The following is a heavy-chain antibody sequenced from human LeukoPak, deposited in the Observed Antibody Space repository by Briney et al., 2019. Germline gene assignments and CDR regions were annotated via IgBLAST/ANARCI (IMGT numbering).Heavy chain of an antibody. D-gene: IGHD6-19*01. CDR2: INTNSGGR. J-gene: IGHJ3*02. CDR3: ARASRSENYNSGPFVS. Sequence: ASVKVSCKASGYTFTDYYIHWVRQAPGQGLECMGWINTNSGGRRYTQKSQGRVTMTWDTSISTAYMEMSSLTFDDTAMYFCARASRSENYNSGPFVSWGKGRKGTVS. V-gene: IGHV1-2*02. CDR1: GYTFTDYY.